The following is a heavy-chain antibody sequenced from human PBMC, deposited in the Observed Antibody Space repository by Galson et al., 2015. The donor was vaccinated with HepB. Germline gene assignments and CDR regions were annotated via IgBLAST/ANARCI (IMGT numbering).Heavy chain of an antibody. Sequence: SLRLSCAASGFTFGDYAMSWFRQAPGQGLEWVGFIRSKAYGGTTDYAASVKGRFTISRDDSKSIAYLQMNSLKTEDTAAYYCTSGSGGGTKSYYYYYMDVWGKGTTVTVSS. CDR3: TSGSGGGTKSYYYYYMDV. CDR2: IRSKAYGGTT. D-gene: IGHD3-16*01. V-gene: IGHV3-49*03. CDR1: GFTFGDYA. J-gene: IGHJ6*03.